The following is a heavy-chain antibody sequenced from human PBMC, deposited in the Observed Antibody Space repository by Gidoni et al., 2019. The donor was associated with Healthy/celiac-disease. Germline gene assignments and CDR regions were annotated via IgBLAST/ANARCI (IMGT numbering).Heavy chain of an antibody. CDR3: TTEYYDFWSGLPSFDY. CDR1: GFTFSNAW. CDR2: IKSKTDGGTT. J-gene: IGHJ4*02. V-gene: IGHV3-15*01. Sequence: EVQLVESGGGLVKPGGSLRLSCAASGFTFSNAWMSWVRQAPGKGLEWVGRIKSKTDGGTTDYAAPVKGRFTISRDDSKNTLYLQMNSLKTEDTAVYYCTTEYYDFWSGLPSFDYWGQGTLVTVSS. D-gene: IGHD3-3*01.